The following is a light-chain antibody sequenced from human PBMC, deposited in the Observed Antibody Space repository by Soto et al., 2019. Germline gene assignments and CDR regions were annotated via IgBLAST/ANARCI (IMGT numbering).Light chain of an antibody. CDR1: QTINNW. Sequence: DIQMTQSPSTLSASVGDRVTITCRASQTINNWLAWFQQKPGKAPKLLISKASTLESGVPSRFSDSGSETEFALSVSRLQPDDFATYYGQQYHIYSEFGQGTKVEIK. CDR3: QQYHIYSE. CDR2: KAS. J-gene: IGKJ1*01. V-gene: IGKV1-5*03.